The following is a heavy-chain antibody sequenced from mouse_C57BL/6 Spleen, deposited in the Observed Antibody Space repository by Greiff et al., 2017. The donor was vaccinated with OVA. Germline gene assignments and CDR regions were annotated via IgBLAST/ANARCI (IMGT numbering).Heavy chain of an antibody. D-gene: IGHD2-4*01. J-gene: IGHJ3*01. CDR2: IWSGGST. CDR3: ARTGDYDGWFAY. CDR1: GFSLTSYG. V-gene: IGHV2-2*01. Sequence: QVHVKQSGPGLVQPSQSLSITCTVSGFSLTSYGVHWVRQSPGKGLEWLGVIWSGGSTDYNAAFISRLSISKDNSKSQVFFKMNSLQAYDTAIYYCARTGDYDGWFAYWGQGTLVTVSA.